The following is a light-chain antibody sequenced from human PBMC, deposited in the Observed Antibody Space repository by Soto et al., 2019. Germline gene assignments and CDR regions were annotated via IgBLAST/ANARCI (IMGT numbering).Light chain of an antibody. CDR2: AAS. Sequence: AIRMTQSPSPLSASTGDRVTITCRASQGISSYLAWYQQKPGKAPKLLIYAASTLQSGVPSRFSGSGSGTDFTLTISCLQSEDFATYYCQQYYSYPPWTFGQGTNVEIK. V-gene: IGKV1-8*01. CDR3: QQYYSYPPWT. J-gene: IGKJ1*01. CDR1: QGISSY.